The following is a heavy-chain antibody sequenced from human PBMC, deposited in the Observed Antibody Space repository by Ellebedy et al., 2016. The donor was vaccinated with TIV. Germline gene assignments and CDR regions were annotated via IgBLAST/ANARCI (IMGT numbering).Heavy chain of an antibody. CDR3: ARDRIPGRPAYYFDY. CDR2: INPSGGST. Sequence: AASVKVSCKASGYTFTSYYMHWVRQAPGQGLEWMGIINPSGGSTSYAQKFKGRVTMASDMSTSTVYMELNSLRSEDTAVYFCARDRIPGRPAYYFDYWGQGTLVTVSS. CDR1: GYTFTSYY. J-gene: IGHJ4*02. V-gene: IGHV1-46*01. D-gene: IGHD6-6*01.